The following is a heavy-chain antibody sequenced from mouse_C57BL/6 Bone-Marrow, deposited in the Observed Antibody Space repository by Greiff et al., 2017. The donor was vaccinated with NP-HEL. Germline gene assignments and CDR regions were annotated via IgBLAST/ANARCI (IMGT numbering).Heavy chain of an antibody. Sequence: QVQLQQSGPGLVQPSQSLSITCTVSGFSLTSYGVHWVRQSPGKGLEWLGVIWSGGSTDYNAAFISRLSISKDNSKSQVFFKMNSLQADDTAIYDCARKGNYSYAMDYWGQGTSVTVSS. D-gene: IGHD2-1*01. J-gene: IGHJ4*01. CDR2: IWSGGST. CDR3: ARKGNYSYAMDY. V-gene: IGHV2-2*01. CDR1: GFSLTSYG.